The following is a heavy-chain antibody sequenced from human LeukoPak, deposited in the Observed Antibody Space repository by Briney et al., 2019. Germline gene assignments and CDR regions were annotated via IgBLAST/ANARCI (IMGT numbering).Heavy chain of an antibody. Sequence: GRSLRLSCAASGFTFSSYAMHWVRQAPGKGLEWVAVISYDGSNKYYADSVKGRFTISRDNSKNTLYLQMNSLRAEDTAVYYCAKAPHSLYYMDVWGKGTTVTVSS. J-gene: IGHJ6*03. CDR3: AKAPHSLYYMDV. CDR1: GFTFSSYA. CDR2: ISYDGSNK. D-gene: IGHD5-18*01. V-gene: IGHV3-30*04.